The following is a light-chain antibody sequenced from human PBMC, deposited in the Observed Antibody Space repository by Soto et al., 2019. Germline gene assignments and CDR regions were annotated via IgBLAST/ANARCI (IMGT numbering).Light chain of an antibody. Sequence: EIVLTQSPATLSLSPGERATLSFRASQSVRSSLAWYQQQPDQAPRLLIYDASTRAAGIPARFSGSGSGTEFTLSISSLQSEDFAVYYCQQYNNWWTFGQGTKVDI. CDR2: DAS. CDR3: QQYNNWWT. V-gene: IGKV3-15*01. CDR1: QSVRSS. J-gene: IGKJ1*01.